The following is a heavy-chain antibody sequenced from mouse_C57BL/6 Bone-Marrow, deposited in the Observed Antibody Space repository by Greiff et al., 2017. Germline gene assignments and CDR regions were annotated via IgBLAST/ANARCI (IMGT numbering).Heavy chain of an antibody. Sequence: EVKVVESGGGLVKPGGSLKLSCAASGFTFSDYGMHWVRQAPEKGLEWVAYISSGSSTIYYADTVKGRFTISRDNAKNTLFLQMTSLRSEDTAMYYCARPRLRRGEYYAMDYWGQGTSVTVSS. CDR1: GFTFSDYG. J-gene: IGHJ4*01. CDR2: ISSGSSTI. V-gene: IGHV5-17*01. CDR3: ARPRLRRGEYYAMDY. D-gene: IGHD2-4*01.